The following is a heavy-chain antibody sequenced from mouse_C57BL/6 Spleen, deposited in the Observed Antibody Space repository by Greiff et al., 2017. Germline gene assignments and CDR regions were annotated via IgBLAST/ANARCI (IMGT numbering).Heavy chain of an antibody. V-gene: IGHV1-7*01. CDR1: GYTFTSYW. J-gene: IGHJ4*01. Sequence: QVHVKQSGAELAKPGASVKLSCKASGYTFTSYWMHWVKQRPGQGLEWIGYINPSSGYTKYNQKFKDKATLTADKSSSTAYMQLSSLTYEDSAVYYCARSELSEDAMDYWGQGTSVTVSS. CDR3: ARSELSEDAMDY. D-gene: IGHD4-1*01. CDR2: INPSSGYT.